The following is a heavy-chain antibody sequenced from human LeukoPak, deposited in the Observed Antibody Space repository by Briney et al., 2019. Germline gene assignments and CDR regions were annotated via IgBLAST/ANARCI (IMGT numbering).Heavy chain of an antibody. V-gene: IGHV4-4*02. D-gene: IGHD3-22*01. CDR3: ARVGDSSGYADY. CDR1: GGPISSSNW. J-gene: IGHJ4*02. CDR2: IYHSGST. Sequence: SETLSLTCAVSGGPISSSNWWSWVRQPPGKGLEWIGEIYHSGSTNYNPSLKSRVTISVDKSKNQFSLKLSSVTAADTAVYYCARVGDSSGYADYWGQGTLVTVSS.